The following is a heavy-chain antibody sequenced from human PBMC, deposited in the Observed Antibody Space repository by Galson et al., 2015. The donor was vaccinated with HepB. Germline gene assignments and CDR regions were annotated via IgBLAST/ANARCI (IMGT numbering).Heavy chain of an antibody. CDR3: VRHRGDSRCCDY. D-gene: IGHD2-21*02. V-gene: IGHV3-7*01. CDR2: INQDASAK. CDR1: GFTFSSYW. Sequence: SLRLSCAASGFTFSSYWMYWVRQAPGKGPEWVANINQDASAKNYVDSVKGRFTISRDNAKNSLYLEMNSLRSEDTAVYYCVRHRGDSRCCDYWGQGTLVTVSS. J-gene: IGHJ4*02.